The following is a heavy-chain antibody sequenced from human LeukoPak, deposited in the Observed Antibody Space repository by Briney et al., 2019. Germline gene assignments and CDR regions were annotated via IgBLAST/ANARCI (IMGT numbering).Heavy chain of an antibody. CDR3: ARETFWEAAGIDY. D-gene: IGHD6-13*01. J-gene: IGHJ4*02. CDR2: ISSSSSTI. V-gene: IGHV3-48*04. CDR1: GFTFSSYS. Sequence: GGSLRLSCAASGFTFSSYSMNWVRQAPGKGLEWVSYISSSSSTIYYADSVKGRFTISRDNAKNSLYLQMNSLRAEDTAVYYCARETFWEAAGIDYWGQGTLVTVSS.